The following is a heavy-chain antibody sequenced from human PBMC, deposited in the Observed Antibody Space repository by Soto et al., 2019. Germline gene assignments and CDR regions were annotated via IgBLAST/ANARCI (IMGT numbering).Heavy chain of an antibody. D-gene: IGHD6-19*01. CDR3: AAVAGTSAFVGYFEF. J-gene: IGHJ4*02. Sequence: QGLLVQSGAEVKKPGSSVKVSCRAPGGTLSTYTLTWLRQATGQGPEWMGRIIPALDVEEYAQQFQGRIAISADTSTSTAYMELHSLRSDDTAVYYCAAVAGTSAFVGYFEFWGQGTLVTVAS. V-gene: IGHV1-69*02. CDR1: GGTLSTYT. CDR2: IIPALDVE.